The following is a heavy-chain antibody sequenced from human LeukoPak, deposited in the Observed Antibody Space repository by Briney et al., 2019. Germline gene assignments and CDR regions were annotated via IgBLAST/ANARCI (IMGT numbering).Heavy chain of an antibody. J-gene: IGHJ4*02. CDR3: ANGPDCSSTSCYWSYFDY. CDR1: GFTFSSYA. D-gene: IGHD2-2*01. V-gene: IGHV3-23*01. Sequence: PGGSLRLSCAASGFTFSSYAMSWVRQAPGKGLEWVSGISGSGGSTYYADSLKGRFTISRDKSKNTLYLQMNSLRAEDTAVYYCANGPDCSSTSCYWSYFDYWGQGTLVTVSS. CDR2: ISGSGGST.